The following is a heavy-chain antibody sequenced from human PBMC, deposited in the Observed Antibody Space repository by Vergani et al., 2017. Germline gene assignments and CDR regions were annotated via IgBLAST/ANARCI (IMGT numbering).Heavy chain of an antibody. CDR2: ISGSGGST. CDR1: GFTFSSYA. D-gene: IGHD3-22*01. Sequence: EVQLLESGGGLVQPGGSLRLSCAASGFTFSSYAMSWVRQAPGKGLEWVSAISGSGGSTYYADSVKGRFTISRDNSKNTLYLQMNSLRAEDTAVYYCAKDKVMGYYDSSGYXFLWWGQGTLVTVSS. V-gene: IGHV3-23*01. J-gene: IGHJ4*02. CDR3: AKDKVMGYYDSSGYXFLW.